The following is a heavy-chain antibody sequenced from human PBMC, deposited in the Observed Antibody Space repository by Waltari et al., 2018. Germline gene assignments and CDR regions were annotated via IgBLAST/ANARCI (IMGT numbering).Heavy chain of an antibody. V-gene: IGHV4-59*08. J-gene: IGHJ4*02. CDR1: GGSISSYY. D-gene: IGHD3-22*01. CDR3: ARQAQWLPYYFDY. CDR2: IYYSGST. Sequence: QLQLQESGPGLVKPSETLSLTCTVSGGSISSYYWSWIRQPPGKGLEWIGYIYYSGSTNYNPSLKSRVTISVDTSKNQFSLKLSSVTAADTAVYYCARQAQWLPYYFDYWGQGTLVTVSS.